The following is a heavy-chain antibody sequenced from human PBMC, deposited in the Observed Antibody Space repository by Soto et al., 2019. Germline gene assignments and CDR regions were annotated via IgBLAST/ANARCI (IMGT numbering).Heavy chain of an antibody. CDR3: ARAADYCTNGVCYSYFDY. D-gene: IGHD2-8*01. CDR1: GGSISSGYYY. CDR2: IYYSGNT. J-gene: IGHJ4*02. V-gene: IGHV4-30-4*01. Sequence: SETLSLTCSVSGGSISSGYYYWSWIRQPPGKGLEWIGNIYYSGNTYYNPSLKSRVTISVDRSKNQFSLKLSSVTAADTAVYYCARAADYCTNGVCYSYFDYWGQGTLVTVSS.